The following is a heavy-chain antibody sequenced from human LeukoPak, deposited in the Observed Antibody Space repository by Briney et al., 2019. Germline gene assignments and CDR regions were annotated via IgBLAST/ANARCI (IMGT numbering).Heavy chain of an antibody. CDR2: VYYSGST. J-gene: IGHJ4*02. D-gene: IGHD3-9*01. Sequence: PSETLSLTCTVSGGSISRSDYYWGWIRQPPGKGLEWIGSVYYSGSTYYNPSLKSRVTISVDTSKNQFSLKLSSVTAADTAVYYCARKYYDILTGYYAFDYWGQGTLVTVSS. V-gene: IGHV4-39*01. CDR3: ARKYYDILTGYYAFDY. CDR1: GGSISRSDYY.